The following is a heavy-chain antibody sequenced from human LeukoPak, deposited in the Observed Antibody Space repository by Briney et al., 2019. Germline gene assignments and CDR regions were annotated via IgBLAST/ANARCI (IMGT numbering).Heavy chain of an antibody. D-gene: IGHD3-3*01. V-gene: IGHV3-30*02. J-gene: IGHJ4*02. CDR2: IRYDGSNK. Sequence: GGSLRLSCAASGFTFSSYGMLWVRQAPGKGLEWVAFIRYDGSNKYYADSVKGRFTISRDNSKNTLYLQMNSLRAEDTAVYYCAKGGRFLEWLQLDYWGQGTLVTVSS. CDR1: GFTFSSYG. CDR3: AKGGRFLEWLQLDY.